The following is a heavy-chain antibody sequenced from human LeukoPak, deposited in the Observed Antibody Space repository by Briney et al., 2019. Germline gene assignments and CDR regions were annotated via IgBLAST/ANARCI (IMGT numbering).Heavy chain of an antibody. CDR2: IYHTGFT. CDR1: GGSISSGSNY. V-gene: IGHV4-39*07. J-gene: IGHJ4*02. D-gene: IGHD4/OR15-4a*01. Sequence: SETLSLTCTVSGGSISSGSNYWRWIRQPAGKGLEWIGEIYHTGFTRYNPSLESRVTMSVDKSKNQFSLSLSSVTAADTAVYFCARDGRYTYGSNLLDCWGQGTLVTVSS. CDR3: ARDGRYTYGSNLLDC.